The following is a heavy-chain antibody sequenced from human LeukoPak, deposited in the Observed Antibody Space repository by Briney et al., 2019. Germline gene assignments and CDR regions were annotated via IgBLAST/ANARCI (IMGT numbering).Heavy chain of an antibody. Sequence: GGSLRLSCAASGFTFSSYWMSWVPQAPGKGLEWVANIKQDGSEKYYVDSVKGRFTISRDNAKNSLYLQMNSLRAEDTAVYYCAKSRYGDLGDAFDIWGQGTMVTVSS. CDR1: GFTFSSYW. D-gene: IGHD4-17*01. CDR3: AKSRYGDLGDAFDI. V-gene: IGHV3-7*03. J-gene: IGHJ3*02. CDR2: IKQDGSEK.